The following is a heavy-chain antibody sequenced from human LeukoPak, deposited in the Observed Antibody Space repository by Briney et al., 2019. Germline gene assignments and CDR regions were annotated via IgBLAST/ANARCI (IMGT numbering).Heavy chain of an antibody. Sequence: GGSLRLSCEASGFTFTTYGMHWVRQAPGKGLEWVAVIWDDGNHKYYADSVKGRFTISRDNSKNTLYLQMNNLRVEDTAVYFCAKDGGGYCTSSSCAGSWFDPWGQGTLVTVSS. CDR2: IWDDGNHK. J-gene: IGHJ5*02. D-gene: IGHD2-2*03. V-gene: IGHV3-33*06. CDR3: AKDGGGYCTSSSCAGSWFDP. CDR1: GFTFTTYG.